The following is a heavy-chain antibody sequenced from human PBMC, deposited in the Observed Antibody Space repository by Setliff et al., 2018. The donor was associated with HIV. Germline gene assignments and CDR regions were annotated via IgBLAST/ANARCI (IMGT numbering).Heavy chain of an antibody. Sequence: SETLSLTCTVSGGSVSTGNYYWNWIRQPPGKGLEWIGYISYSGSTNYNPSLKSRVTISVDTSKNQFSLRLNSVTAADTAIYYCTRRGADSYYPRPLDVWGKGTTVTVSS. V-gene: IGHV4-61*01. J-gene: IGHJ6*04. CDR2: ISYSGST. D-gene: IGHD3-10*01. CDR1: GGSVSTGNYY. CDR3: TRRGADSYYPRPLDV.